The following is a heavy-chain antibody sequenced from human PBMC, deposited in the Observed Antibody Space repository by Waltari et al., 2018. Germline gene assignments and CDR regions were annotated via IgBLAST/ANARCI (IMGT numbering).Heavy chain of an antibody. Sequence: QLQLQESGPGLVKPSETLSLTCTVSGGSISSSAYYWVWIRQPPGKGLELIGSIYYSGTTYYNPSLNRRVTISVDTSKSQCSLKLSSVTAADTAIYYCARQSYYDESGHDWGQGTLVTVSS. J-gene: IGHJ4*02. D-gene: IGHD3-22*01. CDR1: GGSISSSAYY. CDR2: IYYSGTT. CDR3: ARQSYYDESGHD. V-gene: IGHV4-39*01.